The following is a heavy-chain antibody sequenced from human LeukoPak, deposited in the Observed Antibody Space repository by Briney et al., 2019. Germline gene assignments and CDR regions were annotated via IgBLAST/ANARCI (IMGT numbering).Heavy chain of an antibody. Sequence: SETLSLTCTVSGGSISTYYWSWIRQPPGKGLEWIGYIYYSGSTNYNPSLKSRVTISVDTSNIQFSLKLSSVTAADTAFYFCARGRYSNYRYDYWGPGTLVSVSS. D-gene: IGHD4-11*01. CDR2: IYYSGST. CDR3: ARGRYSNYRYDY. J-gene: IGHJ4*02. CDR1: GGSISTYY. V-gene: IGHV4-59*12.